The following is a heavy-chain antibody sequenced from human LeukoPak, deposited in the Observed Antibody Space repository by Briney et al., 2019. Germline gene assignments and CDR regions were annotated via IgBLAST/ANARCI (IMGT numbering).Heavy chain of an antibody. D-gene: IGHD3-22*01. CDR3: AGGDSSGYLRRLGY. Sequence: ASVNVSCKASGGTFSSYAISWVRQAPGQGLEWMGGIIPIFGTANYAQKFQGRVTITADESTSTAYMELSSLRSEDTAVYYCAGGDSSGYLRRLGYWGQGTLVTVSS. J-gene: IGHJ4*02. CDR2: IIPIFGTA. V-gene: IGHV1-69*13. CDR1: GGTFSSYA.